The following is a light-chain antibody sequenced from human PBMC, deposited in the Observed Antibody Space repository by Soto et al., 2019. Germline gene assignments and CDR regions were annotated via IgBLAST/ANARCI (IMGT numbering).Light chain of an antibody. CDR2: DNN. J-gene: IGLJ1*01. CDR1: SSNIGNNY. CDR3: ATCDSSPIAYV. Sequence: QSVLTQPPSVSAAPGQRVTISCSGSSSNIGNNYVSWYQQLPGAAPKLLIYDNNKRPSGIPDRFSGSQSGTSATLGITGLQKVDEADYYCATCDSSPIAYVFGTGTKLTV. V-gene: IGLV1-51*01.